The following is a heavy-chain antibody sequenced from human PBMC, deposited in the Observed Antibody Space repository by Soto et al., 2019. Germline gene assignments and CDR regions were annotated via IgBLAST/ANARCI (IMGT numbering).Heavy chain of an antibody. Sequence: SGPLSLTCTVSGGSIISYCLIWIRQPPGKGRECIGYIYYSGSTNYNPSLKSRVTISVDTSKNQFSLKLSSVTAADTAVYYCARDPGGDNGGDSNGFDPWGQGTLVTVSS. V-gene: IGHV4-59*01. CDR1: GGSIISYC. J-gene: IGHJ5*02. CDR2: IYYSGST. D-gene: IGHD2-21*02. CDR3: ARDPGGDNGGDSNGFDP.